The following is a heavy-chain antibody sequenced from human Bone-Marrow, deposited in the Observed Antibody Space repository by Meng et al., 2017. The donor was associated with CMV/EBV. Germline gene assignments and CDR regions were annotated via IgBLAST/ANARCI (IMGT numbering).Heavy chain of an antibody. CDR1: GGSFSDYY. Sequence: QVQLQEVGAGLLKPSETLSLTCAVYGGSFSDYYMSWIRQAPGKGLEWVSYISSSSSYTNYADSVKGRFTISRDNAKNSLYLQMNSLRAEDTAVYYCARVSGYSSGWSTTFGYWGQGTLVTVSS. D-gene: IGHD6-19*01. J-gene: IGHJ4*02. V-gene: IGHV3-11*05. CDR2: ISSSSSYT. CDR3: ARVSGYSSGWSTTFGY.